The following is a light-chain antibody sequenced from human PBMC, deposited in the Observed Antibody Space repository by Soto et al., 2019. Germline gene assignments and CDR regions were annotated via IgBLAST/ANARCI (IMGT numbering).Light chain of an antibody. V-gene: IGLV7-46*01. Sequence: QAVVTQAPSLTVSPGGTVTLTCGSSTGAVTSNHHPYWFQQKAGQAPRTLIYDTSNKHSWTPARFSGSLLVDKAALTLSGAQPEDEAQYYCLLSYNAARVFGGGTKLTVL. CDR3: LLSYNAARV. CDR2: DTS. CDR1: TGAVTSNHH. J-gene: IGLJ2*01.